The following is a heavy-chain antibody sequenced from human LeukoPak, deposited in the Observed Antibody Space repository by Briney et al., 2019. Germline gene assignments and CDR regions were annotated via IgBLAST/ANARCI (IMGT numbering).Heavy chain of an antibody. Sequence: PGRSLRLSCAASGFTFTTYALHWVRQAPGKGLDWVAVISNGGSNKYYADSVKGRFTISRDNSKNTLYLQMNSLRAEDTAVYYCARGYGGDYCSDYWGQGAPVTVSS. D-gene: IGHD2-21*02. CDR2: ISNGGSNK. V-gene: IGHV3-30-3*01. CDR1: GFTFTTYA. J-gene: IGHJ4*02. CDR3: ARGYGGDYCSDY.